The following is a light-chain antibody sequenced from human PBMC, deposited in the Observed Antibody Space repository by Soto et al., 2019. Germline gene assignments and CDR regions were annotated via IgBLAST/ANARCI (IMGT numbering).Light chain of an antibody. J-gene: IGLJ2*01. CDR1: SSDVADYKY. Sequence: QSALTQPASVSGSPGQSITISCTGTSSDVADYKYVSWYQQHPGKGPKLIIFEVTNRPSGVSTRFSGSKSGNTASLTISGLQAEDEGDYYCGSYTTANTAVFGGGTKVTVL. CDR2: EVT. CDR3: GSYTTANTAV. V-gene: IGLV2-14*01.